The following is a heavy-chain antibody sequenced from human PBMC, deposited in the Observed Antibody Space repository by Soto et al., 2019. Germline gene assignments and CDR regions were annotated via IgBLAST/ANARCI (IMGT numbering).Heavy chain of an antibody. CDR2: VHTKIDGVTT. CDR3: RTVYTHDSSV. D-gene: IGHD3-16*01. CDR1: GFTFSNEW. Sequence: QLVESGGGLVIPGGSLRLSCAASGFTFSNEWMSWIRQTPEKGLEWVARVHTKIDGVTTDYAAHVQVRFTISRDEASGNLYLQMNKLKTADASMYYCRTVYTHDSSVWGQGTMVTVSS. J-gene: IGHJ3*01. V-gene: IGHV3-15*01.